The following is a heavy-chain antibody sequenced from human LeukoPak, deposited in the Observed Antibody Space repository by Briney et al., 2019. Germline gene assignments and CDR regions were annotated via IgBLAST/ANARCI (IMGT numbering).Heavy chain of an antibody. J-gene: IGHJ4*02. CDR2: ISGSGAST. CDR1: GFTFSSYA. D-gene: IGHD2-15*01. V-gene: IGHV3-23*01. CDR3: AKGRAVDVVAAFSY. Sequence: GGSLRLSCAASGFTFSSYAMSWVRQAPGKGLEWVSAISGSGASTYYADSVKGRFTISRDNSKNTLYLQMNSLRAEDTAVYYCAKGRAVDVVAAFSYWGQGTVVTVSS.